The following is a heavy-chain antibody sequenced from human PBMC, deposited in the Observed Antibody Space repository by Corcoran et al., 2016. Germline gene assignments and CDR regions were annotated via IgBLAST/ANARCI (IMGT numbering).Heavy chain of an antibody. V-gene: IGHV4-39*07. Sequence: QLQLQESGPGLVKPSETLSLTCTVSGGSISSSSYYWGWIRQPPGKGLEWIGSIYYSGSTYYNPSLKSRVTISVDTSKNQFSLKLSAVTAADTAVYYCARDPTVTTTAVWGQGTTVTVSS. CDR2: IYYSGST. CDR1: GGSISSSSYY. D-gene: IGHD4-17*01. J-gene: IGHJ6*02. CDR3: ARDPTVTTTAV.